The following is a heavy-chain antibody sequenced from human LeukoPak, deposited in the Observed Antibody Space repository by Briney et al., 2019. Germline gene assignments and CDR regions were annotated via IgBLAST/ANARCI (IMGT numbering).Heavy chain of an antibody. CDR3: ARGSVYYHGRLPADY. CDR1: GYIFTSYG. V-gene: IGHV1-18*01. Sequence: ASVKVSCKASGYIFTSYGISWVRQAPGQGLEWMGWISAYNGNTNYAQKLQGRVTMTTDTSTSTAYMELRSLRSDDTAVYYCARGSVYYHGRLPADYWGQGTLVTVSS. D-gene: IGHD3-10*01. J-gene: IGHJ4*02. CDR2: ISAYNGNT.